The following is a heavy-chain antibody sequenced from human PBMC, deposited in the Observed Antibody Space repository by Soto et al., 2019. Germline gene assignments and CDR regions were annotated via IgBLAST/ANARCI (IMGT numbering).Heavy chain of an antibody. CDR1: GGSVRSGSHF. D-gene: IGHD3-10*01. CDR2: MYYTGVT. Sequence: PSETLSLTCSVSGGSVRSGSHFWNWIRHPPGRGLEWLGYMYYTGVTNYNPSLKSRVSMSVDTSKDQFSLNLTSLTAADTAVYYCARGGEPLGHYGLDVWGQGTTVTVSS. J-gene: IGHJ6*02. V-gene: IGHV4-61*01. CDR3: ARGGEPLGHYGLDV.